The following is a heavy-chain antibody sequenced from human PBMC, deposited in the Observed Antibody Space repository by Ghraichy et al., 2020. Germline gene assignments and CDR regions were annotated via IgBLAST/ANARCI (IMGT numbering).Heavy chain of an antibody. CDR3: ARDHGGDVDTAMDSLDY. Sequence: GGSLRLSCAASGFTFSSYSMNWVRQAPGKGLEWVSYISSSSSTIYYADSVKGRFTISRDNAKNSLYLQMNSLRDEDTAVYYCARDHGGDVDTAMDSLDYWGQGTLVTVSS. J-gene: IGHJ4*02. CDR2: ISSSSSTI. V-gene: IGHV3-48*02. D-gene: IGHD5-18*01. CDR1: GFTFSSYS.